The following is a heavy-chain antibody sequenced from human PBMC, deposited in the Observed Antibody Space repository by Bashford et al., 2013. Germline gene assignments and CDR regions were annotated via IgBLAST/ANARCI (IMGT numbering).Heavy chain of an antibody. CDR1: GGSISSDSYY. D-gene: IGHD6-13*01. Sequence: SETLSLTCTVSGGSISSDSYYWDWIRQPPGKGLEWIGSIYYSGSTYYNPSLKSRVTISVDTSKNQFSLKLSSVTAADTAVYYCARSIAAAGPYYFDYWGQGTLVTVSS. CDR2: IYYSGST. V-gene: IGHV4-39*07. CDR3: ARSIAAAGPYYFDY. J-gene: IGHJ4*02.